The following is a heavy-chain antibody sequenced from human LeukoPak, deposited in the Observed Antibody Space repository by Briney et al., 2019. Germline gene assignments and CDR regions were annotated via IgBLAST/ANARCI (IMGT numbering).Heavy chain of an antibody. CDR1: GFTFSNYW. CDR2: INSYGSII. J-gene: IGHJ4*02. Sequence: GGSLRLSCAASGFTFSNYWMHWVRQTPGKGLVWVSHINSYGSIITYADSVKGRFTISRDNAKNTLYLHMNSLRAEDTAVYYCARGNYFDYWGQGTLVTVSS. CDR3: ARGNYFDY. V-gene: IGHV3-74*01.